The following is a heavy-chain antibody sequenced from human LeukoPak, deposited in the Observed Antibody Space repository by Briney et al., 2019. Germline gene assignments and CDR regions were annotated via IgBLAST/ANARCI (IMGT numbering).Heavy chain of an antibody. CDR1: GGSFSGYY. D-gene: IGHD3-10*01. CDR2: INHSGST. V-gene: IGHV4-34*01. J-gene: IGHJ4*02. Sequence: SETLSLTCAVYGGSFSGYYWSWIRQPPGKGLEWIGEINHSGSTNYNPSLKSRVTISVDTSKNQFSLKLSSVTAADTAVYYCARGKWYGSGWYYFDYWGQGTLVTVSS. CDR3: ARGKWYGSGWYYFDY.